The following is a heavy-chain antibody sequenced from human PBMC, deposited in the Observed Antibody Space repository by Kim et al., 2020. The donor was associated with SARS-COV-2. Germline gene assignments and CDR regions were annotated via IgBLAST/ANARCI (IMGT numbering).Heavy chain of an antibody. D-gene: IGHD3-10*01. V-gene: IGHV4-34*01. Sequence: SETLSLTCAVYGGSFSGYYWSWIRQPPGKGLEWIGEINHSGSTNYNPSLKSRVTISVDTSKNQFSLKLSSVTAADTAVYYCARLAVLLWFGELSPEGYYYYGMDVWGQGTTVTVSS. CDR2: INHSGST. CDR1: GGSFSGYY. J-gene: IGHJ6*02. CDR3: ARLAVLLWFGELSPEGYYYYGMDV.